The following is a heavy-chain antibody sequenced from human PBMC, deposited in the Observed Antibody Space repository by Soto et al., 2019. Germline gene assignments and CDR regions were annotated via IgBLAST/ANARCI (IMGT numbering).Heavy chain of an antibody. Sequence: PSETLSLTCTVSGGSISSGGYYWSWIRQHPGKGLEWIGYIYYSGSTYYNPSLKSRVTISVDTSKNQFSLKLSSVTAADTAVYYCASSRRGHSYTIPGYYFDYWGQGTLVTVSS. CDR1: GGSISSGGYY. CDR2: IYYSGST. J-gene: IGHJ4*02. CDR3: ASSRRGHSYTIPGYYFDY. D-gene: IGHD5-18*01. V-gene: IGHV4-31*03.